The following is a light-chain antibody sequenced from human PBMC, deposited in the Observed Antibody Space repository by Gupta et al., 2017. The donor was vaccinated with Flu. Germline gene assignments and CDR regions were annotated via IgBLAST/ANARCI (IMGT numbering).Light chain of an antibody. CDR3: QQTYNTSWT. J-gene: IGKJ1*01. V-gene: IGKV1-39*01. CDR2: AAS. CDR1: QSINRY. Sequence: PSSLSASVGDRVTITCRASQSINRYVNWYQHKPGKAPKLLVYAASSLQSGVPSRFSGSGSGTDFTLTISTLQPEDFATYFCQQTYNTSWTFGQGTNVEI.